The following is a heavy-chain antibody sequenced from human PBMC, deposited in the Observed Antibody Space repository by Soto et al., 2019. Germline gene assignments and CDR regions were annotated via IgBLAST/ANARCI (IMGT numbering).Heavy chain of an antibody. Sequence: QVQLQESGPGLVMPSGTLSLTCAVSGASISINDWWNWARQPPGRGLDWIGEIYHDGTTFYNPSLNSRVSISIDESKTHFSLKLTSVTAADTAVYYCARDFKAPKDAWAFDYWGQGILVTVSS. D-gene: IGHD3-16*01. V-gene: IGHV4-4*02. CDR1: GASISINDW. CDR2: IYHDGTT. J-gene: IGHJ4*02. CDR3: ARDFKAPKDAWAFDY.